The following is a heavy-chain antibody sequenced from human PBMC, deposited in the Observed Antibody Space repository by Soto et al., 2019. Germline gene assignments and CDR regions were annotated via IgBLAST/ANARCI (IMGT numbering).Heavy chain of an antibody. J-gene: IGHJ6*02. Sequence: QVQLVESGGGVVQPGRSLRLSCAASGFTFSSYGMHWVRQAPGKGLEWVAVISYDGSNKYYADSVKGRFTISRDNSKNTLYLQMNSLRAEDTAVYYCAKDLGEGAMDVWGQGTTVTVSS. CDR2: ISYDGSNK. CDR1: GFTFSSYG. D-gene: IGHD7-27*01. CDR3: AKDLGEGAMDV. V-gene: IGHV3-30*18.